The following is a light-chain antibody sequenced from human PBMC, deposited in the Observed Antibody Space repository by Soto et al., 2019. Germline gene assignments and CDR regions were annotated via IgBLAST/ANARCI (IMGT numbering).Light chain of an antibody. Sequence: DIQMTQSPTSLSASVGDRVTISCRASQGIGSYLAWYQQKPGKAPNLLIYAASTLQTGVPSRFSGGGSGTDFTLTIDNLQPEDFATYYCQQVDAYPSTFGGGTKVE. CDR3: QQVDAYPST. CDR1: QGIGSY. J-gene: IGKJ4*01. CDR2: AAS. V-gene: IGKV1-9*01.